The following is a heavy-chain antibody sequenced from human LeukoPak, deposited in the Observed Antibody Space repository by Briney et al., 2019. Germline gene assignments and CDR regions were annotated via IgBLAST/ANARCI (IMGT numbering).Heavy chain of an antibody. Sequence: SETLSLTCTVSGDSISNYYWTWIRQPPGKGLEWIGYIYYSGTTNYNPSLKSRVTMSTDVSKNQFSLKLSSVTAADTAMYYCARQTYYYGSGSYPATDPRFDYWGQGTLVTVSS. J-gene: IGHJ4*02. CDR2: IYYSGTT. CDR3: ARQTYYYGSGSYPATDPRFDY. CDR1: GDSISNYY. D-gene: IGHD3-10*01. V-gene: IGHV4-59*01.